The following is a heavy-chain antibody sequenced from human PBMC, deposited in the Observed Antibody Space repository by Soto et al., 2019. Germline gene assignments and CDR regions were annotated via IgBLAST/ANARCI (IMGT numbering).Heavy chain of an antibody. CDR1: GFTFSSHW. D-gene: IGHD3-3*01. CDR3: ARDNYDFWSGVFYYYIDV. J-gene: IGHJ6*03. CDR2: INRDGSNT. Sequence: EVQLVESGGGLVQPGGSLRLSCAASGFTFSSHWMHWVRQAPGKGLVWVSRINRDGSNTSYADSVKGRSTISRDNAKNTLYLEMHSLRAEDTALYYCARDNYDFWSGVFYYYIDVWGKGTTVTVSS. V-gene: IGHV3-74*01.